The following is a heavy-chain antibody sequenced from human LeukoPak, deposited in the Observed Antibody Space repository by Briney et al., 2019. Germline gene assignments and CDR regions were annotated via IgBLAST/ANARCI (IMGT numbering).Heavy chain of an antibody. CDR2: ISAYNGNT. CDR3: AREAGITIFGVVREEYNWFDP. V-gene: IGHV1-18*01. D-gene: IGHD3-3*01. CDR1: GYTFTNYG. Sequence: ASVKVSCKASGYTFTNYGISWVRQAPGQGLEWMGWISAYNGNTNYAQNLQGRVTMTTDTSSNTAYMELRSLRSDDTAVYYCAREAGITIFGVVREEYNWFDPWGQGTLVTVSS. J-gene: IGHJ5*02.